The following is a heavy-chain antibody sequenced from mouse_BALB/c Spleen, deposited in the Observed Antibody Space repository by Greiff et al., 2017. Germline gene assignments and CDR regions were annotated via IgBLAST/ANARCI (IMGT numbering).Heavy chain of an antibody. CDR2: IRNKANGYTT. CDR3: ARAGTGYAMDY. Sequence: EVKVVESGGGLVQPGGSLRLSCATSGFTFTDYYMSWVRQPPGKALEWLGFIRNKANGYTTEYSASVKGRFTISRDNSQSILYLQMNTLRAEDSATYYCARAGTGYAMDYWGQGTSVTVSS. D-gene: IGHD4-1*01. CDR1: GFTFTDYY. V-gene: IGHV7-3*02. J-gene: IGHJ4*01.